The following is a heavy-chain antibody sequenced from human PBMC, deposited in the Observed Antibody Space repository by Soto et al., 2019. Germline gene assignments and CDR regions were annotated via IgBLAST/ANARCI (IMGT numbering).Heavy chain of an antibody. J-gene: IGHJ4*02. V-gene: IGHV1-3*05. CDR3: ARGITLPTPLDY. CDR2: INAGNGNT. D-gene: IGHD1-20*01. CDR1: GYTFTSYA. Sequence: QVQLVQSGAEEKKPGASVKVSCKASGYTFTSYAMHWVRQAPGHRLVWMGWINAGNGNTKYSQKFQGRLTITRDTPASTAYMELSSLRSEDTAVYYCARGITLPTPLDYWGQGTLVTVSS.